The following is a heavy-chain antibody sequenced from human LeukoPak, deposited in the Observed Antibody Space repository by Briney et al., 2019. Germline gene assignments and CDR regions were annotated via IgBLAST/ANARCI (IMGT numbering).Heavy chain of an antibody. CDR1: GFTFNTYA. D-gene: IGHD2-21*02. CDR2: ISGSGAYT. CDR3: AKRGGDSGSTSYYFDH. V-gene: IGHV3-23*01. Sequence: GGSLRLSCAASGFTFNTYAMNWVRRAPGKGLDWVSSISGSGAYTYYADSVQGRFTISRDNSKNTLYLQMNSLRTEDTAMYYCAKRGGDSGSTSYYFDHWGPGILVTVSS. J-gene: IGHJ4*02.